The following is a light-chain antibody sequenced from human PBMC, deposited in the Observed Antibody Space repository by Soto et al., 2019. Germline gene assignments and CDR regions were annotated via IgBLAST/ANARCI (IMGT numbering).Light chain of an antibody. V-gene: IGKV1-39*01. CDR1: QSISSY. CDR2: AAS. CDR3: QQGYSTSWT. Sequence: DIQMTQSPSSLSASVGDRVTITCRASQSISSYFTWYQQKPGKAPKLLIYAASSLQSGVPSRFSGSGSGTDFPLTISSLQPEDFVTYYCQQGYSTSWTVGQETKVEI. J-gene: IGKJ1*01.